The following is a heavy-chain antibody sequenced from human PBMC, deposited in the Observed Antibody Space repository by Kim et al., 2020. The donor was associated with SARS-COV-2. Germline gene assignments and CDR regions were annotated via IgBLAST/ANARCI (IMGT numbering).Heavy chain of an antibody. Sequence: RFTISRDNSKNTLYLQMNSLRAEDTAVYYCAKEGSGFGGQWGYYYYGMDVWGQGTTVTVSS. CDR3: AKEGSGFGGQWGYYYYGMDV. D-gene: IGHD1-26*01. J-gene: IGHJ6*02. V-gene: IGHV3-30*02.